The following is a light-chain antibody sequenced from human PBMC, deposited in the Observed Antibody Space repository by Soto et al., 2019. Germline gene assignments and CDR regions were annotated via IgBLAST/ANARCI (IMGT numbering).Light chain of an antibody. CDR3: SSYTRSSTYV. J-gene: IGLJ1*01. Sequence: QSALTQPASVSGSPGQSIAISCSGTSSDVGAYDYVSWYQHHPGKAPKLIIYEVTYRPSGVSNRFSASKSSNTASLTISGLPAEDEADYCCSSYTRSSTYVFGTGTKVTVL. CDR1: SSDVGAYDY. CDR2: EVT. V-gene: IGLV2-14*01.